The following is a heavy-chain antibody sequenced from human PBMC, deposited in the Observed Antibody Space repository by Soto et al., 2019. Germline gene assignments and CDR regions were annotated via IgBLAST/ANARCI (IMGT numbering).Heavy chain of an antibody. CDR3: ARPEVLQPYYYGMDV. D-gene: IGHD1-26*01. CDR1: GFTFSSYW. V-gene: IGHV3-74*01. CDR2: INSDGSST. J-gene: IGHJ6*02. Sequence: GGSLRLSCAASGFTFSSYWMHWVRQAPGKGLVWVSRINSDGSSTSYADSVKGRFTISRDNAKNTLYLQMNSLRAEDTAVYYCARPEVLQPYYYGMDVWGQGTTVTVSS.